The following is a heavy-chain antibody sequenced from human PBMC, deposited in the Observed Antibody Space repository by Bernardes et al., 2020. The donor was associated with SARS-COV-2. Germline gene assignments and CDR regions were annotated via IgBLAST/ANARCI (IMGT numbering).Heavy chain of an antibody. J-gene: IGHJ4*02. CDR1: GYTFTAYF. D-gene: IGHD1-26*01. CDR3: VREGSGSYQYNLDY. CDR2: INPTSGVT. V-gene: IGHV1-2*02. Sequence: AVQVSCKASGYTFTAYFMHWVRQAPAQGLEWMGLINPTSGVTKYAQNFQDRVTMTRDTSITTVHMELTRLRSDDTAVYYCVREGSGSYQYNLDYWGQGTLVTVSS.